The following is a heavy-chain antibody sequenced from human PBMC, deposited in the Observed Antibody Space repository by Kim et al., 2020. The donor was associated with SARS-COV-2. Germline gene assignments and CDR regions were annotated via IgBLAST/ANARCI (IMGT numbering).Heavy chain of an antibody. D-gene: IGHD2-15*01. V-gene: IGHV3-9*01. CDR2: ISWNSGSI. CDR1: GFTFGDYA. CDR3: AKDIHCSGGSCYYGMDV. Sequence: GGSLRLSCAASGFTFGDYAMHWVRQAPGKGLEWVSGISWNSGSIGYADSVKGRFTISRDNAKNSLYLQMNSLRAEDTALYYCAKDIHCSGGSCYYGMDVWGRGTTVTVSS. J-gene: IGHJ6*02.